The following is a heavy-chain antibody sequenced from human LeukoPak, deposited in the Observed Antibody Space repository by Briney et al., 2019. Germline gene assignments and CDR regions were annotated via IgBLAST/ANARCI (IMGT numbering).Heavy chain of an antibody. CDR2: ISWDGGST. D-gene: IGHD5-24*01. CDR3: AKDMLMATINDAFDI. V-gene: IGHV3-43*01. J-gene: IGHJ3*02. Sequence: GSLRLSCAASGFTFDDYTMHWVRQAPGKGLEWVSLISWDGGSTYYADSVKGRFTISRDNSKNSLYLQMNSLRTEDTALYYCAKDMLMATINDAFDIWGQGTMVTVSS. CDR1: GFTFDDYT.